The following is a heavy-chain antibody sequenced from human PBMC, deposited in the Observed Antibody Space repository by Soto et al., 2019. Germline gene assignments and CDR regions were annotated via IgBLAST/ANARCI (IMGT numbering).Heavy chain of an antibody. D-gene: IGHD6-13*01. Sequence: SVKVSCKASGGTFSSYAISWVRQAPGQGLEWMGGIIPIFGTANYAQKFQGRVTITADESTSTADMELSSLRSEDTAVYYCGRHRHIAGACTSFDSWGQGTLVTVSS. V-gene: IGHV1-69*13. CDR3: GRHRHIAGACTSFDS. CDR2: IIPIFGTA. CDR1: GGTFSSYA. J-gene: IGHJ4*02.